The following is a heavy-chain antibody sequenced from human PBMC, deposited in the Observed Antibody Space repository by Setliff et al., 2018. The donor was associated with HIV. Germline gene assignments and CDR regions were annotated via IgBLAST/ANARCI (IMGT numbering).Heavy chain of an antibody. CDR1: GGSISSYY. CDR3: ASTGYSSGWSFDY. Sequence: SETLSLTCTVSGGSISSYYWSWIRQAAGKGLEWIGRIYTRGNTNYNPSLRSRVTMSVDTSKNQFSLKLSSVTAADTAVYYCASTGYSSGWSFDYWGQGTLVTVSS. D-gene: IGHD6-19*01. J-gene: IGHJ4*02. V-gene: IGHV4-4*07. CDR2: IYTRGNT.